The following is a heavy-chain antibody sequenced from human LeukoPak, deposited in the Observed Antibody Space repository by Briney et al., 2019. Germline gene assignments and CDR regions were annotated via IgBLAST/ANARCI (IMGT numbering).Heavy chain of an antibody. CDR2: IIPILGIA. CDR1: GYTFTNFY. V-gene: IGHV1-69*02. Sequence: SVKVSCKASGYTFTNFYLHWVRQAPGQGLEWMGRIIPILGIANYAQKFQGRVTITADKSTSTAYMELSSLRSEDTAVYYCATLLWFGDGNYFDYWGQGTLVTVSS. D-gene: IGHD3-10*01. J-gene: IGHJ4*02. CDR3: ATLLWFGDGNYFDY.